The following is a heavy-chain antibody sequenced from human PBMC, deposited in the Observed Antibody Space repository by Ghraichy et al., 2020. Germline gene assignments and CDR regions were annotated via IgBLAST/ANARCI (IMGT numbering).Heavy chain of an antibody. CDR1: GGTFSSYA. Sequence: SVKVSCKASGGTFSSYAISWVRQAPGQGLEWMGGIIPIFGTANYAQKFQGRVTITADESTSTAYMELSSLRSEDTAVYYCARGYCSSTSCPPGYYYMDVWGKGTTVTVSS. V-gene: IGHV1-69*13. CDR3: ARGYCSSTSCPPGYYYMDV. J-gene: IGHJ6*03. D-gene: IGHD2-2*01. CDR2: IIPIFGTA.